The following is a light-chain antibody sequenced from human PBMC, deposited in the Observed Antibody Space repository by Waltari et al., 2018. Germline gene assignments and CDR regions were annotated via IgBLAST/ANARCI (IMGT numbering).Light chain of an antibody. Sequence: YVVTHPPSVSVPPGKTATLTWGGEHIKGKIMPGYQQRPGKAPILVIFYDSDRPSGIPERFSASKSGTSATLVITGLQTGDEAHYYCGTWDSNWAVWVFGGGTKLTVL. V-gene: IGLV3-21*04. J-gene: IGLJ3*02. CDR1: HIKGKI. CDR2: YDS. CDR3: GTWDSNWAVWV.